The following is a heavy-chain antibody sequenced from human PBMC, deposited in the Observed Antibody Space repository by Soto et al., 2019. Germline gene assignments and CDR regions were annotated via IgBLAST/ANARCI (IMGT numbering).Heavy chain of an antibody. Sequence: LRLSCSASGFTFSEYSMHWVRQAPGKGLQYVSTISSDGDITYYADSVKGRFTISRDNSKNTLYLQMNSLRPEDTAVYYCVKLSDRGMDVWGQGTTVTVSS. D-gene: IGHD2-2*01. J-gene: IGHJ6*02. CDR3: VKLSDRGMDV. CDR1: GFTFSEYS. CDR2: ISSDGDIT. V-gene: IGHV3-64D*06.